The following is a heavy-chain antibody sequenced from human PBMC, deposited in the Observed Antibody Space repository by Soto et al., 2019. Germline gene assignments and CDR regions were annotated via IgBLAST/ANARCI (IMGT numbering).Heavy chain of an antibody. CDR3: ARVEAAVTWNYYYGMDV. Sequence: SVNVSCDASRFVFAGYYVQCPRPAHEKGLAWTGWINPKRGGTNYAQKFQGRVTMTRDTSLSTAHMELSRLRADDTAVYYCARVEAAVTWNYYYGMDVLGQRTTVTVSS. CDR2: INPKRGGT. D-gene: IGHD6-13*01. V-gene: IGHV1-2*02. J-gene: IGHJ6*02. CDR1: RFVFAGYY.